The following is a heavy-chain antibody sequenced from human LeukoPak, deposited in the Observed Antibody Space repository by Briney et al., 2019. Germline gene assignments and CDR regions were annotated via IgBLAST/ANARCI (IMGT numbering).Heavy chain of an antibody. CDR1: GGSISTGDYY. Sequence: PSETLSLTCTVSGGSISTGDYYWGWLRQAPGMGREWIRYIYYTGSTYYNPSLKSRVTISVDTSKNQFSLKLSSVTAADTAVYYCARGDFAYYFDYWGQGTLVTVSS. J-gene: IGHJ4*02. V-gene: IGHV4-30-4*08. CDR2: IYYTGST. CDR3: ARGDFAYYFDY.